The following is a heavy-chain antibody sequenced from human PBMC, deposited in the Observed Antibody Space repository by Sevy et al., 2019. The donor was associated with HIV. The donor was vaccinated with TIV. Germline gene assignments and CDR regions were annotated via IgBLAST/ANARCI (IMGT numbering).Heavy chain of an antibody. CDR1: GFTCTRHS. V-gene: IGHV3-21*01. J-gene: IGHJ4*02. CDR3: ARVPNYGDYGIDY. CDR2: IGSSSSYI. D-gene: IGHD4-17*01. Sequence: GGSLRLSCAASGFTCTRHSMNWVRQAPGKGLEWVSYIGSSSSYIYYANSVKGRFTISRDNAKNSVYLQMNSLRAEDTAVYYCARVPNYGDYGIDYWGQGTLVTVSS.